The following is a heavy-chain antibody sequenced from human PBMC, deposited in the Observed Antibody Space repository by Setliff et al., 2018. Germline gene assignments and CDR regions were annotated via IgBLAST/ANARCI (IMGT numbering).Heavy chain of an antibody. D-gene: IGHD2-2*01. Sequence: SVKVSCKASGYTLSKYYMHWVRQAPGQGLEWMGGTIPIFGTTNYAQKFQGRVTIITDESTTTAYMELSSLRTEDSAVYYCARGPPDFVVVPAAAKFDYWGQGTLVTVS. V-gene: IGHV1-69*05. CDR1: GYTLSKYY. CDR2: TIPIFGTT. J-gene: IGHJ4*02. CDR3: ARGPPDFVVVPAAAKFDY.